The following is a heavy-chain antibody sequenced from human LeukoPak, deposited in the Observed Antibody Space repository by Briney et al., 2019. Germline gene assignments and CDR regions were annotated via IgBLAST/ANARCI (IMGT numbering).Heavy chain of an antibody. Sequence: SETLSLTCAVYGGSFSGYYWSWIRQPPGKGLEWIREINHSGSTNYNPSLKSRVTISVDTSKNQFSLKLSSVTAADTAVYYCARRQRWLQFGWFDPWRQGTLVTVSS. CDR1: GGSFSGYY. CDR3: ARRQRWLQFGWFDP. V-gene: IGHV4-34*01. D-gene: IGHD5-24*01. CDR2: INHSGST. J-gene: IGHJ5*02.